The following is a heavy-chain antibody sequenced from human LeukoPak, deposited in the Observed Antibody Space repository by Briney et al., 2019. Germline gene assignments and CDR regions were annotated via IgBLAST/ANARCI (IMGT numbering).Heavy chain of an antibody. CDR1: GFTFSSYS. V-gene: IGHV3-21*01. CDR2: ISSSSSYI. Sequence: KSGGSLRLSCAASGFTFSSYSMNWVRQAPGKGLEWVSSISSSSSYIYYADSVKGRFTISRDNAKNSLYLQMNSLRAEDTAVYYCARDLSGVVGSDWGQGTLVTVSS. D-gene: IGHD1-26*01. J-gene: IGHJ4*02. CDR3: ARDLSGVVGSD.